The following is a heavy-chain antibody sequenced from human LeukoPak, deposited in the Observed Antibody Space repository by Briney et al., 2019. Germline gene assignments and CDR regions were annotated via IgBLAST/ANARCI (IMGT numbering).Heavy chain of an antibody. Sequence: GGSLRLSCAASGFTLSSYWMHWVRQAPGKGLVWVSRINSDGSSTSYADSVKGRFTISRDNAKNTLYLQMNSLRAEDTAVYYCARALYYYDSSGYYQDRYYFDYWGQGTLVTVSS. V-gene: IGHV3-74*01. CDR3: ARALYYYDSSGYYQDRYYFDY. CDR2: INSDGSST. D-gene: IGHD3-22*01. J-gene: IGHJ4*02. CDR1: GFTLSSYW.